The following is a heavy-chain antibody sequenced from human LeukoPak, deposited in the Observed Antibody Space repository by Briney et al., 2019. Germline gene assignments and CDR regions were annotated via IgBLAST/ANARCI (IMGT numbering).Heavy chain of an antibody. J-gene: IGHJ6*03. V-gene: IGHV5-51*01. CDR3: ARTDSSSSRYYYMDV. D-gene: IGHD6-6*01. CDR2: IYPGDSDT. CDR1: GYSFTSYW. Sequence: AGESLKISCKGSGYSFTSYWIGWVRQTPGKGLEWMGIIYPGDSDTRYSPSFQGQVTISADKSISTAYLQWSSLKASDTAMYYCARTDSSSSRYYYMDVWGKGTTVTVSS.